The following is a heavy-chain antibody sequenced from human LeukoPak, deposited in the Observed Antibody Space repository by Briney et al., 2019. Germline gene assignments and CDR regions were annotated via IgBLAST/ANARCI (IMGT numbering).Heavy chain of an antibody. CDR2: INTVATYI. D-gene: IGHD3-22*01. CDR1: GFTFTSFS. CDR3: ARLRRNGDSGGFYYYYDY. V-gene: IGHV3-21*01. J-gene: IGHJ4*02. Sequence: PGGSLRLSCAASGFTFTSFSFNWVRQAPGKGLEWVSSINTVATYIYYADSVRGRFTISRDNAKNSVHLQMDSLRAEDTGVYYCARLRRNGDSGGFYYYYDYWGQGTLVTVSS.